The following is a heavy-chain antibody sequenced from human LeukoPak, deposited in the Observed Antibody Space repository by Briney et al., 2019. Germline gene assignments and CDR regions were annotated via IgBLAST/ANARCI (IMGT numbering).Heavy chain of an antibody. J-gene: IGHJ4*02. V-gene: IGHV3-48*03. Sequence: PGGSLRLSCAASGFTFRSYDMNWVRQAPGKGLEWVSYISSSGSTTFYADSVKGRFTISRDNAKNSLYLQMDSLRAEDTAVYYCARGPTNGQAFDYWGQGTLVSVSS. CDR1: GFTFRSYD. D-gene: IGHD2-8*01. CDR3: ARGPTNGQAFDY. CDR2: ISSSGSTT.